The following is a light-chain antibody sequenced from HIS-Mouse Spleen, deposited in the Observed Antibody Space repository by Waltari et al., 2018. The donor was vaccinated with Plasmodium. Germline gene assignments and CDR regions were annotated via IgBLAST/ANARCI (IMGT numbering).Light chain of an antibody. V-gene: IGLV2-8*01. CDR3: SSYAGSNNLV. CDR1: RSAVGGYNY. J-gene: IGLJ2*01. CDR2: EVS. Sequence: QSALTQPPSASGSPGQSVTISCTGTRSAVGGYNYVSWYQQHPGKAPKRMIYEVSKRPSGVPDRFSGSKSGNTASLTVSGLQAEDEADYYCSSYAGSNNLVFGGGTKLTVL.